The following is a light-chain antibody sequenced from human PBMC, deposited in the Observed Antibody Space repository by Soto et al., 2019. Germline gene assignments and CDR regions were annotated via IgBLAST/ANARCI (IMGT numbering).Light chain of an antibody. CDR1: QSVSTN. CDR3: QQYKYRGT. CDR2: GAS. V-gene: IGKV3-15*01. J-gene: IGKJ1*01. Sequence: EVVMTQSPATLSVSPGERATLSCRASQSVSTNLAWYQQKPGQAPRLLIYGASTRATGIAARFSGSGSATEFTLTISSLQSEDFAVYYCQQYKYRGTFGQGTKVDIK.